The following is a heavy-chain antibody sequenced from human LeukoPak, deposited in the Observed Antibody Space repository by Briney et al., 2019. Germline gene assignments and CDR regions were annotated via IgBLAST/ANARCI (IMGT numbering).Heavy chain of an antibody. D-gene: IGHD1-1*01. CDR3: ARDDVAWNDVHWFDP. Sequence: GGSLRLSCAAAGFTFGYYTMSWVRQAPGKGLEWVSSISSTGSSIYYADSVKGRFTISRDNAKNSLYLQMSSLRVEDTAVYYCARDDVAWNDVHWFDPWGQGTLVTVSS. CDR2: ISSTGSSI. CDR1: GFTFGYYT. V-gene: IGHV3-21*01. J-gene: IGHJ5*02.